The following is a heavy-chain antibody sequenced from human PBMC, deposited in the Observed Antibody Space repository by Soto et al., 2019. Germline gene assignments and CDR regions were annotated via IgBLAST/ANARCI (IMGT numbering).Heavy chain of an antibody. CDR2: IYWDDDK. D-gene: IGHD3-16*02. CDR3: ARRRITFGGVIVTTPGFDY. V-gene: IGHV2-5*02. Sequence: QITLKESGPPLVKPTQTLTLTCTFSGFSLSTSGVGVGWIRQPPGKALEWLALIYWDDDKRYSPSLKSRLTITKDTSKNQVVLTMTNMDPVDTATYYCARRRITFGGVIVTTPGFDYWGQGTLVTVSS. J-gene: IGHJ4*02. CDR1: GFSLSTSGVG.